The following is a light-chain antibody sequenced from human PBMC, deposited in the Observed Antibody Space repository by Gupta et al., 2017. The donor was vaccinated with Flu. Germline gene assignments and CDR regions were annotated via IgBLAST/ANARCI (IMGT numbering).Light chain of an antibody. CDR1: KVGSES. V-gene: IGLV3-21*02. CDR2: DDR. J-gene: IGLJ2*01. CDR3: QVWDGRGDTDVV. Sequence: TARSSCGGNKVGSESVHWYRQRPGQAPVLLVFDDRDRPSRIPERISGSKSGNTATLTITRVEAGDEADYFCQVWDGRGDTDVVFGGGTKLTVL.